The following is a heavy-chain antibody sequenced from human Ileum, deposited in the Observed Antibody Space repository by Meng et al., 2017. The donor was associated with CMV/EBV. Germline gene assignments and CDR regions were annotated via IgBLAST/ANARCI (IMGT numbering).Heavy chain of an antibody. Sequence: CVASDFTLKGAWMNWVRQAPGKGPEWVGRVQSASAGGAADAAAPVKGRFTVSRDDSRKTVHLQMDNLKIEDTAVYYCTTGWDQYFDFWGQGALVTVSS. D-gene: IGHD1-26*01. V-gene: IGHV3-15*07. CDR3: TTGWDQYFDF. CDR2: VQSASAGGAA. J-gene: IGHJ4*02. CDR1: DFTLKGAW.